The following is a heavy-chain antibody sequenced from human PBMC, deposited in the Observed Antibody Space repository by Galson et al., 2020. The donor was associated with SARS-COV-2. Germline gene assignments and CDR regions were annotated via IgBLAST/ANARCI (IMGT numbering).Heavy chain of an antibody. D-gene: IGHD3-10*01. CDR2: INPSGGST. CDR1: GYTFTSYY. V-gene: IGHV1-46*01. Sequence: GASVKVSCKASGYTFTSYYMHWVRQAPGQGLEWMGIINPSGGSTSYAQKFQGRVTMTRDTSTSTVYMELSSLRSEDTAVYYCARDRGTQEPTWFGDLYFSAFDIWGQGTMVTVSS. J-gene: IGHJ3*02. CDR3: ARDRGTQEPTWFGDLYFSAFDI.